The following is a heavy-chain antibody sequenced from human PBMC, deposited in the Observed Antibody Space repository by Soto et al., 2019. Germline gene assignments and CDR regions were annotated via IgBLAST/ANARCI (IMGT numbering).Heavy chain of an antibody. Sequence: TLSLTCTVSGGSISSGGYYWSWIRQHPGKGLEWIGYIYYSGSTYYNPSLKSRVTISVDTSKNQFSLKLSSVTAADTAVYYCARGLPYDSSGYWGVDAFDIWGQGTMV. D-gene: IGHD3-22*01. CDR1: GGSISSGGYY. CDR3: ARGLPYDSSGYWGVDAFDI. J-gene: IGHJ3*02. V-gene: IGHV4-31*03. CDR2: IYYSGST.